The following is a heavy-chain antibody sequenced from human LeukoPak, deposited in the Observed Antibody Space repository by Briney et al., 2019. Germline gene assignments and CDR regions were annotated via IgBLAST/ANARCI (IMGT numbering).Heavy chain of an antibody. J-gene: IGHJ5*02. CDR1: GFTFSSYA. CDR2: ISYDGSNK. V-gene: IGHV3-30*04. D-gene: IGHD6-13*01. Sequence: GGSLRLSCAASGFTFSSYAMHWVRQAPGKGLEWVAVISYDGSNKYYADSVKGRFTISRDNSKNTLYLQMNSLRAEDTAVYYCARDLVSSSWYVRGIDPWGQGTLVTVSS. CDR3: ARDLVSSSWYVRGIDP.